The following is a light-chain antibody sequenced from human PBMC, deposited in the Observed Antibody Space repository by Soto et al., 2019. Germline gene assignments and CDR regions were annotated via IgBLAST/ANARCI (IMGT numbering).Light chain of an antibody. CDR2: GNG. CDR3: QSYDSSLSGSEV. J-gene: IGLJ1*01. V-gene: IGLV1-40*01. CDR1: SSNIGAGHD. Sequence: QSVLTQPPSVSGAPGQRVTISCTGSSSNIGAGHDVHWYQQLPGTAPKLLIYGNGNRPSGVPDRISGSKSGTSASLAITGLQAEDEADYYCQSYDSSLSGSEVFGTGTRVTVL.